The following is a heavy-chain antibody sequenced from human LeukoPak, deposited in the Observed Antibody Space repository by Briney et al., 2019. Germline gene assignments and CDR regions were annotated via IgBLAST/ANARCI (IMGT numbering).Heavy chain of an antibody. CDR3: ARGMRSGSSYWFDP. CDR2: AYTSGSP. V-gene: IGHV4-4*07. J-gene: IGHJ5*02. D-gene: IGHD3-10*01. CDR1: GDSIRSYY. Sequence: SETLSLTCTVSGDSIRSYYWSWIRLPAGKGLEWIGRAYTSGSPNYNPSLKSRVTLSVDTSKNQFSLRLSSVTAADTAVYYCARGMRSGSSYWFDPWGQGTLVTVSS.